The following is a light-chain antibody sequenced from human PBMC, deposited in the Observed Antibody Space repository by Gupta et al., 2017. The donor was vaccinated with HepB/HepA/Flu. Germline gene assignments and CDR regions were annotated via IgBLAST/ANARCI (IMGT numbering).Light chain of an antibody. J-gene: IGKJ4*01. V-gene: IGKV1-33*01. CDR3: QQYDSLPLT. CDR1: QDINNY. Sequence: DIKMTQSPSSLYSSVGDRVTITCQASQDINNYLSWFQQKPGKPPKLLIYDGSALETGVPSRFTGSGSETFFTFTITSLQPEDFATYYCQQYDSLPLTFGGGTKVEIK. CDR2: DGS.